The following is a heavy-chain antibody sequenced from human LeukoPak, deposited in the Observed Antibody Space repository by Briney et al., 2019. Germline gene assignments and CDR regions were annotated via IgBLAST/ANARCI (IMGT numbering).Heavy chain of an antibody. J-gene: IGHJ4*02. Sequence: GVSVKVSCKASGYTFTSYGISWVRQAPGQGLEWMGWISAYNGNTNYAQKLQGRVTMTTDTSTSTAYMELRSLRSDDTAVYYCARGASWTQLWFAFDYWGQGTLVTVSS. V-gene: IGHV1-18*01. CDR1: GYTFTSYG. D-gene: IGHD5-18*01. CDR2: ISAYNGNT. CDR3: ARGASWTQLWFAFDY.